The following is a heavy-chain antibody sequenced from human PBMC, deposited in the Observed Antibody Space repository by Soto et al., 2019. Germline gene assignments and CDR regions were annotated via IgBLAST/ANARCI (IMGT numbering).Heavy chain of an antibody. Sequence: ASVKVSCKASGYTFTSYDINWVRQAPGKGLEWMGGFDPENIETIYAQKFQGRVTMTEDTSTDTAYMELSSLRSEDTAVYYCATEGLFNNWFDPWGQGTLVTVSS. V-gene: IGHV1-24*01. CDR1: GYTFTSYD. CDR2: FDPENIET. CDR3: ATEGLFNNWFDP. J-gene: IGHJ5*02.